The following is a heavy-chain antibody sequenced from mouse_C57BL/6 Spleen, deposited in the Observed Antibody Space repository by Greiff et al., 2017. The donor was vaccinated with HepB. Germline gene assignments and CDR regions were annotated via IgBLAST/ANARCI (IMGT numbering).Heavy chain of an antibody. Sequence: DVHLVESGGGLVKPGGSLKLSCAASGFTFSSYAMSWVRQTPEKRLEWVATISDGGSYTYYPDNVKGRFTISRDNAKNNLYLQMSHLKSEDTAMYYCTRDDYYGNYVYYFDYWGQGTTLTVSS. J-gene: IGHJ2*01. CDR2: ISDGGSYT. V-gene: IGHV5-4*01. D-gene: IGHD2-1*01. CDR3: TRDDYYGNYVYYFDY. CDR1: GFTFSSYA.